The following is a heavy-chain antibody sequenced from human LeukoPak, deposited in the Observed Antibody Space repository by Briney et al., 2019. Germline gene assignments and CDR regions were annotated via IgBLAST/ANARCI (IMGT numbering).Heavy chain of an antibody. CDR3: NSLAVAGTSYYYYYMDV. Sequence: SETLSLTCTVSGGSISSSSYYWGWIRQPPGKGLEWIGSIYYSGSTYYNPSLKSRVTISVDTSKNQFSLKLSSVTAADTAVYYCNSLAVAGTSYYYYYMDVWGKGTTVTVSS. D-gene: IGHD6-19*01. V-gene: IGHV4-39*07. J-gene: IGHJ6*03. CDR2: IYYSGST. CDR1: GGSISSSSYY.